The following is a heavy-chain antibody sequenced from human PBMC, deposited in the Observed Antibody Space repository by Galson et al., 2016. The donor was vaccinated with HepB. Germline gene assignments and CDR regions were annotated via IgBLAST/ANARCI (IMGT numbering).Heavy chain of an antibody. CDR2: TYYRSKWYN. V-gene: IGHV6-1*01. J-gene: IGHJ4*02. D-gene: IGHD6-19*01. CDR1: A. Sequence: AWSWFRQSTSRGLEWLGRTYYRSKWYNDYRLSLKTRININADTSRNKVSLQLKSVTLEDTAVYYCARARSRGWSDAFDYWGQGTLVTVYS. CDR3: ARARSRGWSDAFDY.